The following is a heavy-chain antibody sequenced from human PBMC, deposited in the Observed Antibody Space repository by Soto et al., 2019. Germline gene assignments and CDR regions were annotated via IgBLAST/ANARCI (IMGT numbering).Heavy chain of an antibody. CDR1: GFTLSSYG. CDR3: ARGSAGSESVVVVPAIDFYSFDT. V-gene: IGHV3-33*01. J-gene: IGHJ4*02. Sequence: QVQLVESGGGVVQPGRSLRLSCAASGFTLSSYGMHWVRQAPGKGLEWVAVIWYDGDKKYYADSVKVRFTITRDESKNTFSLQLSSLRSKNTGVYYCARGSAGSESVVVVPAIDFYSFDTWGQRTLVSVSS. D-gene: IGHD2-15*01. CDR2: IWYDGDKK.